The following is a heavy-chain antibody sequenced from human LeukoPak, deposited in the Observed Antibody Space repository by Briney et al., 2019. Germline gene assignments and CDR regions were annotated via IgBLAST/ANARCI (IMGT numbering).Heavy chain of an antibody. CDR2: IIPILGIA. Sequence: ASVKVSCTASGGTFSSYTISWVRQAPGQGLEWMGRIIPILGIANYAQKFQGRVTITADKSTSTAYMELSSLRSEDTAVYYCAETYCGGDCYSAADYYYYMDVWGKGTTVTGSS. D-gene: IGHD2-21*01. CDR3: AETYCGGDCYSAADYYYYMDV. CDR1: GGTFSSYT. V-gene: IGHV1-69*02. J-gene: IGHJ6*03.